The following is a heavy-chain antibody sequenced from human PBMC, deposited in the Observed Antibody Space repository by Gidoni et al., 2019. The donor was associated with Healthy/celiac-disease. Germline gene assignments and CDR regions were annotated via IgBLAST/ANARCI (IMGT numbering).Heavy chain of an antibody. D-gene: IGHD2-2*02. J-gene: IGHJ6*02. CDR1: GGTFSSYA. Sequence: QVQLVQSGAEVKTPGSSVTVSCKASGGTFSSYATSWVRQAPGQGLEWMGGIIPICGTANYAQKVQGRVTITADESTSTAYMELSSLRSEDTAVYYCASGAWGAAAIPYYYGMDVWGQGTTVTVSS. CDR2: IIPICGTA. CDR3: ASGAWGAAAIPYYYGMDV. V-gene: IGHV1-69*01.